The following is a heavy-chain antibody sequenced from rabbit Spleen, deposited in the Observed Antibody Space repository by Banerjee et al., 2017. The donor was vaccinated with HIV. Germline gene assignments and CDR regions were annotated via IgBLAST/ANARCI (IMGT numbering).Heavy chain of an antibody. Sequence: QEQLEESGGGLVKPGASLTLTCTASGFSFSSSDYICWVRQAPGKGLEWISCIAGSSSGFTYSATWAKGRFTISSHNAQNTLYLELNSLTVADTATYFCVREAGYGGYGDANLWGPGTLVTVS. CDR1: GFSFSSSDY. D-gene: IGHD6-1*01. CDR3: VREAGYGGYGDANL. J-gene: IGHJ4*01. CDR2: IAGSSSGFT. V-gene: IGHV1S45*01.